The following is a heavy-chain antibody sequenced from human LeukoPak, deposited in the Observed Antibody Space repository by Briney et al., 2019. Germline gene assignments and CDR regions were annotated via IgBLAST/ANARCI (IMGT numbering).Heavy chain of an antibody. D-gene: IGHD5-24*01. Sequence: GGSLRLSCAASGFTFSPYAMSWVRQAPGKGLEWVAGIPAGGDTYYADSVKGRSTISRDNSKSTVDLQMNSLRVEDTAIYYCAKDYKSGDGYWDFDYWGQGILVTVSS. CDR2: IPAGGDT. CDR1: GFTFSPYA. CDR3: AKDYKSGDGYWDFDY. J-gene: IGHJ4*02. V-gene: IGHV3-23*01.